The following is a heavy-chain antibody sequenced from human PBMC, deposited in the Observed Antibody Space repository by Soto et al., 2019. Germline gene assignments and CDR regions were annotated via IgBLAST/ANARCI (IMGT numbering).Heavy chain of an antibody. V-gene: IGHV1-24*01. J-gene: IGHJ3*02. CDR3: ATPFYDSSGYYYSSAFDI. CDR2: FDPEDGET. Sequence: VSVKVSCKASGGTFSSYAISWVRQAPGQGLEWMGGFDPEDGETIYAQKFQGRATMTEDTSTDTAYMELSSLRSEDTAVYYCATPFYDSSGYYYSSAFDIWGQGTMVTVSS. CDR1: GGTFSSYA. D-gene: IGHD3-22*01.